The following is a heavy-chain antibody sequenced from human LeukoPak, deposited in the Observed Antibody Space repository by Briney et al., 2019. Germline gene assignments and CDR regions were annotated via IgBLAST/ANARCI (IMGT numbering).Heavy chain of an antibody. CDR1: GFTFSSYS. CDR2: ISSSSSTI. CDR3: ARAGYCSGGSCYSSAPAY. J-gene: IGHJ4*02. D-gene: IGHD2-15*01. V-gene: IGHV3-48*01. Sequence: GGSLRLSCAASGFTFSSYSMNWVRQAPGKGLEWVSYISSSSSTIYYADSVRGRFTISRDNAKNSLYLQMNSLSAEDTAVYYCARAGYCSGGSCYSSAPAYWGQGTLVTVSS.